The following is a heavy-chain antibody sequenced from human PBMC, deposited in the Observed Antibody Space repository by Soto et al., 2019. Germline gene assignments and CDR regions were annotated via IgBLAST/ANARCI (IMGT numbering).Heavy chain of an antibody. J-gene: IGHJ4*02. CDR2: IWYDGSNK. D-gene: IGHD3-10*01. V-gene: IGHV3-33*01. CDR3: ARDYYYGSGSYSWALGY. Sequence: QVQLVESGGGVVQPGRSLRLSCAASGFTFSSYGMHWVRQAPGKGLEWVAVIWYDGSNKYYADSVKGRFTISRDNSKNTLYLQMNSLRAEDTAVYYCARDYYYGSGSYSWALGYWGQGTLVTVSS. CDR1: GFTFSSYG.